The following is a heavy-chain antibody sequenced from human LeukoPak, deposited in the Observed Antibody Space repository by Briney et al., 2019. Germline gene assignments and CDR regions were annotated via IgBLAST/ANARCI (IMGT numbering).Heavy chain of an antibody. J-gene: IGHJ4*02. D-gene: IGHD2-15*01. V-gene: IGHV1-58*02. CDR1: GYTFTGYY. CDR3: AAGVDSPGSY. Sequence: SVKVSCKASGYTFTGYYMHWVRQAPGQGLEWMGWIVVGSGNTNYAQKFQERVTITRDMSTSTAYMELSSLRSEDTAVYYCAAGVDSPGSYWGQGTLVTVSS. CDR2: IVVGSGNT.